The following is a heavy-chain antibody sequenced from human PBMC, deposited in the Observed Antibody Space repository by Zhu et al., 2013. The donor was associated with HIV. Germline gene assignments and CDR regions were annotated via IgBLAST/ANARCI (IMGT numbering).Heavy chain of an antibody. V-gene: IGHV1-8*02. Sequence: QVQLVQSGAEVKKPGSSVKVSCKASGGTFSSYAINWVRQATGQGLEWMGWMNPKFGNTGYAQKFQGRVTMTRNTSISTAYMELSSLRSEDTAVYYCARVPGGYGSGSYDYYYGMDVWGQGTTVTVSS. CDR2: MNPKFGNT. D-gene: IGHD3-10*01. CDR1: GGTFSSYA. J-gene: IGHJ6*02. CDR3: ARVPGGYGSGSYDYYYGMDV.